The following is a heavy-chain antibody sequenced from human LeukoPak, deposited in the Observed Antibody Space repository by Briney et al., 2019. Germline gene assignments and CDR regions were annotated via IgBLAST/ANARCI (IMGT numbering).Heavy chain of an antibody. J-gene: IGHJ5*02. CDR2: FDPEDGET. Sequence: ASVKVSCKVSGYTLTELSMHWVRQAPGKGLEWMGGFDPEDGETIYAQKFQGRATMTEDTSTDTAYMELSSLRSEDTAVYYCATGLGWAGQGNWFDPWGQGTLVTVSS. V-gene: IGHV1-24*01. CDR3: ATGLGWAGQGNWFDP. D-gene: IGHD6-19*01. CDR1: GYTLTELS.